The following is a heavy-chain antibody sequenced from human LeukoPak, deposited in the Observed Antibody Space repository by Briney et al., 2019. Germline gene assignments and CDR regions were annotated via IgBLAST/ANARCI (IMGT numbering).Heavy chain of an antibody. V-gene: IGHV4-39*01. CDR2: IFYGWNS. Sequence: SETLSLTCTVSGDSITSNSRYWGWIRQPPGKGLEWIGSIFYGWNSYYSPSLKSRVTMSIDTSKNQFSLKLSSVTAADTAVYYCGSPSRCTSGSCQKHFDYWGEGALVTVSS. J-gene: IGHJ4*02. D-gene: IGHD2-15*01. CDR1: GDSITSNSRY. CDR3: GSPSRCTSGSCQKHFDY.